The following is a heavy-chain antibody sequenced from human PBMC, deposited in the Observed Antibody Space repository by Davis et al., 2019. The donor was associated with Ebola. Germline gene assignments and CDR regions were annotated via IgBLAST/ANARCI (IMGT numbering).Heavy chain of an antibody. D-gene: IGHD1-26*01. CDR3: ARGVGAITGWFDP. Sequence: MPSETLSLTCAVYGGSFSGYYWSWIRQPPGKGLEWFGEINHSGSTNYNPSLKSRVTISVATSKNQFFLKLSSVTAADTAVYYCARGVGAITGWFDPWGQRTLVTVSS. J-gene: IGHJ5*02. V-gene: IGHV4-34*01. CDR1: GGSFSGYY. CDR2: INHSGST.